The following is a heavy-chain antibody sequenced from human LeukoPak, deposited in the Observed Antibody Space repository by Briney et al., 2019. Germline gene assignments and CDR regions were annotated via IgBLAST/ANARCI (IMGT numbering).Heavy chain of an antibody. Sequence: GESLKISCKGSGYSFTSYWIGWVRQMPGKGLEWIGIIYPGDSDTRYSPSFQGQVTISADKSISTAYLQWSSLKASDTAMYYCARPKCYYGSFDAFDIWGQWTMVTVSS. D-gene: IGHD3-22*01. V-gene: IGHV5-51*01. CDR2: IYPGDSDT. J-gene: IGHJ3*02. CDR3: ARPKCYYGSFDAFDI. CDR1: GYSFTSYW.